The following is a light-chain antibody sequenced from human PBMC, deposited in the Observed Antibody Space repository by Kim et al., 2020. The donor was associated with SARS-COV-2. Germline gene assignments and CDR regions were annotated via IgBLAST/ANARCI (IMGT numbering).Light chain of an antibody. CDR3: EAWDDSLNGPV. CDR1: RSNVGRNY. V-gene: IGLV1-44*01. CDR2: RND. Sequence: ELTQPPSASGTPGQRVTISCSGGRSNVGRNYVYWFQYLPGTAPKLLIERNDQRPSGVPARFSGSKSGTSASLAISGLQPEDDADYYCEAWDDSLNGPVFGGGTKLTVL. J-gene: IGLJ3*02.